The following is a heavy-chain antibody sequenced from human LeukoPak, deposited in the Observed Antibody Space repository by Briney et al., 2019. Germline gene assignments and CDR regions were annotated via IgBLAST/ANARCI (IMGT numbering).Heavy chain of an antibody. CDR2: IIPILGIA. CDR1: GGTFSSYA. J-gene: IGHJ6*02. Sequence: SVKVSCTASGGTFSSYAISWVRQAPGQGLEWMGRIIPILGIANYAQKFQRSVTITAATSTSTAYMELSRLRSEATAVYYCAKAYYYFLSGYGMDVWGQGTTVTVSS. D-gene: IGHD3-3*01. V-gene: IGHV1-69*04. CDR3: AKAYYYFLSGYGMDV.